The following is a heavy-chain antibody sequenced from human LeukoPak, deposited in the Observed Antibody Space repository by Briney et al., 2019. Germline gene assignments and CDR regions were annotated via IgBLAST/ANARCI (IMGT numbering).Heavy chain of an antibody. V-gene: IGHV4-61*08. D-gene: IGHD3-22*01. CDR2: IYYSGST. CDR3: ARAGYYDSDNYYSPHNWFDP. J-gene: IGHJ5*02. CDR1: GGSVSSGGYY. Sequence: NPSETLSLTCTVSGGSVSSGGYYWSWIRQPPGKGLEWIGYIYYSGSTYYNPSLKSRVTISVDTSKNQFSLKLRSVTAADTAMYYCARAGYYDSDNYYSPHNWFDPWGQGTLVTVSS.